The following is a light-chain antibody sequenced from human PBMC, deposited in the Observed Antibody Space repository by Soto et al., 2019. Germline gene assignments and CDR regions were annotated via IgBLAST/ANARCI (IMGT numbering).Light chain of an antibody. CDR1: SSNIGAGYD. J-gene: IGLJ1*01. V-gene: IGLV1-40*01. CDR3: QSYDRSLRTYV. Sequence: QSALTQPPSVSGAPGQRVTTSCSGSSSNIGAGYDVNWYRQLPGTAPKLLIYGNSERPSGVPDRFSGSKSGTSASLAITGLQAEDEADYFCQSYDRSLRTYVFGTGTKVTVL. CDR2: GNS.